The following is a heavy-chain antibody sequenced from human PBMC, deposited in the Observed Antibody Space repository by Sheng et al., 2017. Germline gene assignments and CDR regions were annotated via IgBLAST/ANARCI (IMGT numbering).Heavy chain of an antibody. CDR1: GFTFSSYG. CDR2: ISYDGSNK. J-gene: IGHJ4*02. CDR3: AKDYVSNYYDSSGYPDY. V-gene: IGHV3-30*18. D-gene: IGHD3-22*01. Sequence: QVQLVESGGGVVQPGRSLRLSCTASGFTFSSYGIHWVRQAPGKGLEWVAVISYDGSNKYYADSVKGRFTISRDNSKNTLYLQMNSLRAEDTAVYYCAKDYVSNYYDSSGYPDYWGQGTLVTV.